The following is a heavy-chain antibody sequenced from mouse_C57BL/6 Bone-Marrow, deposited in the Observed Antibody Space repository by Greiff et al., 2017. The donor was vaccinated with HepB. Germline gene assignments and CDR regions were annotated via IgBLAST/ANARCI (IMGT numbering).Heavy chain of an antibody. Sequence: VQLQQSGPELVKPGASVKISCKASGYAFSSSWMNWVKQRPGKGLEWIGRIYPGDGDTNYNGKFKGKATLTADKSSSTAYMQLSSLTSEDSAVYFCARGYYGDYAMDYWGQGTSVTVSS. D-gene: IGHD1-1*01. CDR1: GYAFSSSW. V-gene: IGHV1-82*01. CDR2: IYPGDGDT. CDR3: ARGYYGDYAMDY. J-gene: IGHJ4*01.